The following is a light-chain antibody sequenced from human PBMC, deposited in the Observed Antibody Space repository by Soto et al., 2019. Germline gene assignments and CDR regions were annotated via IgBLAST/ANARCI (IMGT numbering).Light chain of an antibody. J-gene: IGKJ1*01. CDR1: QSIDTW. Sequence: DIQMTQSPSTLSASVGDTVTITCRASQSIDTWLAWHQQKPGRAPKLLISKASILESGVPSRFSGSGSGTDFTLTISGLQPDDFAIYHCQQYNSYRAFGQGTKVDIK. CDR2: KAS. CDR3: QQYNSYRA. V-gene: IGKV1-5*03.